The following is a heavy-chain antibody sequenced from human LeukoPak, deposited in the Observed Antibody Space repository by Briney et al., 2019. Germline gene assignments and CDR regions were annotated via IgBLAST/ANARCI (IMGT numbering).Heavy chain of an antibody. CDR1: GFTFSSYA. CDR3: ATGDYVWGSYRY. Sequence: GGSLRLSCAASGFTFSSYAMSGVRQAPGKGLEWVSAISGSGGSTYYAASVKGRFTISRDNSKNTLYLQMNSLRAEDTAVYYCATGDYVWGSYRYWGQGTLVTVSS. V-gene: IGHV3-23*01. D-gene: IGHD3-16*02. J-gene: IGHJ4*02. CDR2: ISGSGGST.